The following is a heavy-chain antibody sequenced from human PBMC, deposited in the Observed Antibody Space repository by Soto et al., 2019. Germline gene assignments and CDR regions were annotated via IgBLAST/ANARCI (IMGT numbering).Heavy chain of an antibody. CDR3: AKDPPYRMYYFQS. V-gene: IGHV3-23*01. CDR2: FRVVGGST. D-gene: IGHD1-26*01. Sequence: GGSLRLSCATSGFTFSNYAMSWVRQAPGKGLEWVSSFRVVGGSTSYADSVKGRFTISRDDSQSTLYLQMNSLTAEDTAVYYCAKDPPYRMYYFQSWGQGTLVTVSS. J-gene: IGHJ4*02. CDR1: GFTFSNYA.